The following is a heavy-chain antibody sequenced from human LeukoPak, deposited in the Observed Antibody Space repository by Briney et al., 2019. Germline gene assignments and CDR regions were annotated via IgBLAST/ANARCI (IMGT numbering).Heavy chain of an antibody. V-gene: IGHV3-11*01. CDR2: ISSSGGTI. CDR3: AREGPVGAVRRAFDY. Sequence: PGGSLRLSCAATGFTFSDYYMNWTRQAPGKGLEWVSYISSSGGTIYYADSVKGRFTFSRDNAKNSLYLQMNSLRAEDTAVYYCAREGPVGAVRRAFDYWGQGTLVTVSS. CDR1: GFTFSDYY. J-gene: IGHJ4*02. D-gene: IGHD1-26*01.